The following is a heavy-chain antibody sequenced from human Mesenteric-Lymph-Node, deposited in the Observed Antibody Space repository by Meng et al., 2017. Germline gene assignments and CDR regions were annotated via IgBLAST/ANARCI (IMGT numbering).Heavy chain of an antibody. J-gene: IGHJ4*02. D-gene: IGHD1-14*01. CDR2: IYYSGST. V-gene: IGHV4-59*11. CDR3: ARSVARRTYYFDY. CDR1: GGSISGHY. Sequence: SETLSLTCTVSGGSISGHYWSWIRQPPGKGLEWIGYIYYSGSTNYNPSLKSRVTISVDTSKNQFSLKLSSVTAADTAVYYCARSVARRTYYFDYWGQGTLVTVSS.